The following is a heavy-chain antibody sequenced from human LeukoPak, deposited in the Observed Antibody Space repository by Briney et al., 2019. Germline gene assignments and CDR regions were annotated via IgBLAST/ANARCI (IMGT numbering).Heavy chain of an antibody. Sequence: SQTLSLTCTVSGGSISSGDYYWTWIRQPPGKGLEWIGYIYYSGSTYYNPSLKSRLTISVDTSKKQFSLKLTSVTAADTAVYFCARGVGSNWYGDWGQGTLVTVSS. CDR2: IYYSGST. D-gene: IGHD6-13*01. V-gene: IGHV4-30-4*01. CDR3: ARGVGSNWYGD. J-gene: IGHJ4*02. CDR1: GGSISSGDYY.